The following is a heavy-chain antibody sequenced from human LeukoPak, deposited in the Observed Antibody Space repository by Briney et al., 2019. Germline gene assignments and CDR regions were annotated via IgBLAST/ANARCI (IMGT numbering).Heavy chain of an antibody. J-gene: IGHJ4*02. V-gene: IGHV4-59*01. CDR2: IYYSGST. Sequence: PSETLSLTCTVSGGSISSYYWSWIRQPPGKGLEWIGYIYYSGSTNYNPSLKSRVTISVDTSKNQFSLKLSSVTAADTAAYYCARGIKIEGFFDYWGQGTLVTVSS. D-gene: IGHD3-16*01. CDR3: ARGIKIEGFFDY. CDR1: GGSISSYY.